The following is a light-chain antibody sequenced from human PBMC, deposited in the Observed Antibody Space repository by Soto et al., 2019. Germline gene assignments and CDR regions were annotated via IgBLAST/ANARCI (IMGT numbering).Light chain of an antibody. CDR1: QDINIY. CDR2: DAS. V-gene: IGKV1-33*01. J-gene: IGKJ5*01. Sequence: DIPMTQSPSSLFASVGDRVTITCQATQDINIYLNWYQQKPGKAPNVLIYDASNLEIGVPSRFSGSGSGTHFTFTISSLQTEDIGTYYCQQYDILPITFGRGTRLEIK. CDR3: QQYDILPIT.